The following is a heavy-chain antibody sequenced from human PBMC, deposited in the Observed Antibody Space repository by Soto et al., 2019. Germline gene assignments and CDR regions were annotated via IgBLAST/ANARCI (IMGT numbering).Heavy chain of an antibody. V-gene: IGHV3-21*01. CDR2: ISSSSSYI. Sequence: GGSLRLSCAASGFTFSSYSMNCVRQAPGKGLEWVSSISSSSSYIYYADSVKGRFTISRDNAKNSLYLQMNSLRAEDTAVYYCARVIAAATSDAFDIWGQGTMVTVSS. CDR1: GFTFSSYS. CDR3: ARVIAAATSDAFDI. D-gene: IGHD6-13*01. J-gene: IGHJ3*02.